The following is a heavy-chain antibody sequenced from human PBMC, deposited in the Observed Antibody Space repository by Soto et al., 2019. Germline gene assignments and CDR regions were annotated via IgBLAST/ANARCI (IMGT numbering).Heavy chain of an antibody. CDR2: IYSGGST. CDR1: GFTVSNNY. Sequence: EVRLAETGGGLIKPGGSLRLSCAASGFTVSNNYMNWVRQTPGRGLEWVSVIYSGGSTYYADSVKGRFTISRDNSKNTLYLQMNNVRAEDTAVYYCARGSERAYVGSWGQGTLVTVSS. V-gene: IGHV3-53*02. CDR3: ARGSERAYVGS. D-gene: IGHD1-1*01. J-gene: IGHJ4*02.